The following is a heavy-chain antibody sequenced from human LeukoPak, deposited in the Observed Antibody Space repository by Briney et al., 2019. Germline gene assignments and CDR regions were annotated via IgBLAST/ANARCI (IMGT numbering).Heavy chain of an antibody. D-gene: IGHD3-22*01. Sequence: GGSLRLSCADSGFNFRTYAMSWVRQAPEKGLEWVSTITDSGGTSYYADSVKGRFTISRDNSKNSLYLQMSNLRTGDTAVYYCVKSTYSDTSGYFAFDSWGQGSLVTVSA. J-gene: IGHJ4*02. CDR1: GFNFRTYA. V-gene: IGHV3-23*01. CDR3: VKSTYSDTSGYFAFDS. CDR2: ITDSGGTS.